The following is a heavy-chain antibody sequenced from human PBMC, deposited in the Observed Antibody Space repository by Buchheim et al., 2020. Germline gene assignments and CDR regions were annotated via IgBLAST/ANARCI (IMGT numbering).Heavy chain of an antibody. V-gene: IGHV1-46*01. J-gene: IGHJ6*02. Sequence: QVQLVQSGAEVKKPGASVKVSCKASGYTFTSYYMHWVRQAPGQGLEWMGIINPSGGSTSYAQKFQGRVTMTRDTSTSTVYMELSSLRSEDAAVYYCAYSSTSCRTCDYYYYYYGMDVWGQGTT. D-gene: IGHD2-2*01. CDR2: INPSGGST. CDR1: GYTFTSYY. CDR3: AYSSTSCRTCDYYYYYYGMDV.